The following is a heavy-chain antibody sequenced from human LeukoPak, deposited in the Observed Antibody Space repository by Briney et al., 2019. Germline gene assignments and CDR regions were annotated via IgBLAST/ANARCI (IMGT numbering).Heavy chain of an antibody. CDR3: VRRVTTLDY. CDR2: INHSGST. D-gene: IGHD4-17*01. V-gene: IGHV4-34*01. J-gene: IGHJ4*02. CDR1: GGSFSGYY. Sequence: SETLSLTCAVYGGSFSGYYWSWIRQPPGKGLEWIGEINHSGSTNYNPSLKSRVTISVDTSKNQFSLELSSVTAADTAVYYCVRRVTTLDYWGQGTLVTVSS.